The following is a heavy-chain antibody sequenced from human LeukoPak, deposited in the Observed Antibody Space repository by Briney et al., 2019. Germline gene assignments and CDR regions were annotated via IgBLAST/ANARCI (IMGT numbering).Heavy chain of an antibody. J-gene: IGHJ5*02. CDR3: ARRVSIAAAGSWFDL. V-gene: IGHV4-59*08. Sequence: SETLSLTCTVSGGSISSYYWSWIRQPPGKGLEWIGYIYYSGSTNYNPSLKSRVTISVDTSKNQFSLKLSSVTAADTAVYYCARRVSIAAAGSWFDLWGQGTLVTVSS. CDR1: GGSISSYY. D-gene: IGHD6-13*01. CDR2: IYYSGST.